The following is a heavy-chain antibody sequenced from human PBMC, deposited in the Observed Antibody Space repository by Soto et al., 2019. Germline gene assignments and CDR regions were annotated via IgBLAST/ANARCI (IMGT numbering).Heavy chain of an antibody. V-gene: IGHV1-8*01. CDR2: MNPNSGNT. Sequence: QVQLVQSGAEVKKPGASVKVSCKASGYTFTSYDINWVRQATGQGLEWMGWMNPNSGNTGNAQKFQGKVNMSRNNSLSPAYIEVSNMRSQDPAVYYCGRGLRGYSDGHLDYWGQGTLVTVSS. CDR3: GRGLRGYSDGHLDY. CDR1: GYTFTSYD. J-gene: IGHJ4*02. D-gene: IGHD5-18*01.